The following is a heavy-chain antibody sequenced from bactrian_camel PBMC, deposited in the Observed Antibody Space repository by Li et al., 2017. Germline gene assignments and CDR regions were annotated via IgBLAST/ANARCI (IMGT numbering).Heavy chain of an antibody. D-gene: IGHD7*01. CDR1: GYSLSTQC. CDR3: ALDRSNGVWHRPY. J-gene: IGHJ4*01. Sequence: QLVESGGGSAQTGGSLRLSCVASGYSLSTQCMGWFRQSPGKEREGVAAIAIGGGSTFYADSVKGRFTISKDNTKNTLYLQMNSLKPEDTAMYYCALDRSNGVWHRPYWGQGTQVTVS. V-gene: IGHV3S28*01. CDR2: IAIGGGST.